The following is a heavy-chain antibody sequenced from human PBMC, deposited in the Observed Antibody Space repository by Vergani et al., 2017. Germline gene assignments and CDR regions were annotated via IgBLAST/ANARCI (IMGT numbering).Heavy chain of an antibody. CDR1: GGTFSSYA. J-gene: IGHJ5*02. V-gene: IGHV1-69*01. Sequence: QVQLVQSGAEVKKPGSSVKVSCKASGGTFSSYAISWVRQAPGQGLEWMGGIIPIFGTANYAQKFQGRVTITADESTSTAYMELSSLRSEDTAVYYWARDNGYYDFWSGAPNWFDPWGQGTLVTVSS. CDR3: ARDNGYYDFWSGAPNWFDP. D-gene: IGHD3-3*01. CDR2: IIPIFGTA.